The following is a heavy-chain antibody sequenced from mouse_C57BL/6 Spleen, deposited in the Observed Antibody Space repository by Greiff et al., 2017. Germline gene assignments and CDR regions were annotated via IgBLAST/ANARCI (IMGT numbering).Heavy chain of an antibody. CDR2: IWSGGST. Sequence: VKLMESGPGLVQPSQSLSITCTVSGFSLTSYGVHWVRQSPGKGLEWLGVIWSGGSTDYNAAFISRLSISKDNSKSQVFFKMNSLQADDTAIYYCARTSYYYGSSYGAMDYWGQGTSVTVSS. CDR3: ARTSYYYGSSYGAMDY. J-gene: IGHJ4*01. V-gene: IGHV2-2*01. CDR1: GFSLTSYG. D-gene: IGHD1-1*01.